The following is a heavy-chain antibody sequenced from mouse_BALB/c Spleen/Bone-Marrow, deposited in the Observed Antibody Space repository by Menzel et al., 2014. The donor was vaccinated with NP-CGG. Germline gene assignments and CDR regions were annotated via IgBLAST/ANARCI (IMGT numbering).Heavy chain of an antibody. CDR1: GFTFSSFG. D-gene: IGHD1-1*02. CDR3: ARSGGSSGYFDY. V-gene: IGHV5-17*02. CDR2: ISSGSSTI. J-gene: IGHJ2*01. Sequence: EVQLVESGGGLVQPGGSWKLSCAASGFTFSSFGMHWVRQAPEKGLEWVAYISSGSSTIYYADTVMGRFTISRDNPKNTLFLQMTSLRSEDTSMYYCARSGGSSGYFDYWGQGTTLTVSS.